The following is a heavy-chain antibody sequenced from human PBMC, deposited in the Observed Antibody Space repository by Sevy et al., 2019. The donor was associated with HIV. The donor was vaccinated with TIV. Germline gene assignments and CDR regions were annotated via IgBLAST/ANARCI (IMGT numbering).Heavy chain of an antibody. CDR3: ARDFGGYYYGSGSDYYYYGMDV. J-gene: IGHJ6*02. CDR1: GYTFTSYG. D-gene: IGHD3-10*01. Sequence: ASVKVSCKASGYTFTSYGISWVRQAPGQGLEWMGWISAYNGNTNYAQKPQGRVTMTTDTSTSTAYMELRSLRSDDTAVYYCARDFGGYYYGSGSDYYYYGMDVWGQGTTVTVSS. CDR2: ISAYNGNT. V-gene: IGHV1-18*01.